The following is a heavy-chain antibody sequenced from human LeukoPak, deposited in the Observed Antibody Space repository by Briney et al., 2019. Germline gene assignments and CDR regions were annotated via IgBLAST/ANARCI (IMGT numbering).Heavy chain of an antibody. V-gene: IGHV4-59*01. Sequence: SETLSLTCTVSGGSISSYYWSWIRQPPGKGLEWIGYIYYSGSTNYNPSLKSRVTISVGTSKNQFSLKLSSVTAADTAVYYCARERYYYGMDVWGQGTTVTVSS. CDR2: IYYSGST. CDR1: GGSISSYY. CDR3: ARERYYYGMDV. J-gene: IGHJ6*02.